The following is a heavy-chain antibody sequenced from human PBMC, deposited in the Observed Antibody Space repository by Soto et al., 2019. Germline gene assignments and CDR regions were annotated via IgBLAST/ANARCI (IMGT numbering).Heavy chain of an antibody. V-gene: IGHV1-2*04. D-gene: IGHD6-6*01. CDR1: GYTFTGYY. Sequence: QVQLVQSGAEVKKPGASVKVSCKASGYTFTGYYMHWVRQAPGQGLEWMGWINPNSGGTNYAQKFQGWVTMTRDTSISTTYMELRRLRSDVTAVYYCARGPYSRSSFVDYWGQGTLVTVSS. CDR2: INPNSGGT. CDR3: ARGPYSRSSFVDY. J-gene: IGHJ4*02.